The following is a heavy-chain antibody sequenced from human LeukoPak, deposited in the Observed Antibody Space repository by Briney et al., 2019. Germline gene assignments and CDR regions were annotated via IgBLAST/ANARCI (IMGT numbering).Heavy chain of an antibody. J-gene: IGHJ4*02. CDR3: AKDAKSGWFYFDY. Sequence: GGSLRLSCAASGFIFSNYGIHWVRQAPGKGLEWVAFIRYDGSNEYYADSVKGRFTISRDNSKNTLYLQMNSLRAEDTAVYYCAKDAKSGWFYFDYWGQGNLVTVSS. V-gene: IGHV3-30*02. D-gene: IGHD6-19*01. CDR1: GFIFSNYG. CDR2: IRYDGSNE.